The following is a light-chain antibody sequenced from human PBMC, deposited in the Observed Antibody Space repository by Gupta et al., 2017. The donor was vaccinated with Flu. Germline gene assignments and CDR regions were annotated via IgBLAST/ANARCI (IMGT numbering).Light chain of an antibody. Sequence: DIQMTQSPSTLSASVGDRVIITCRASQSISTWLAWYQQKPGKAPKLLIYKASTLNNGVPSRFSASGSGTGFTLTISSLQPDDFATYYCQQYTVYPLTFGGGTTVEIK. V-gene: IGKV1-5*03. CDR2: KAS. CDR1: QSISTW. CDR3: QQYTVYPLT. J-gene: IGKJ4*01.